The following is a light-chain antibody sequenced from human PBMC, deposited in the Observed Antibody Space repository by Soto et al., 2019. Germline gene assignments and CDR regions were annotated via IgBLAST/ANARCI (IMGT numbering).Light chain of an antibody. CDR1: QSVTSN. V-gene: IGKV3-15*01. J-gene: IGKJ2*01. CDR2: GAS. CDR3: QQYKNWRRT. Sequence: EVVMTQSPGTLSVSPGERATLSCRASQSVTSNLAWYQQKPGQAPRLLISGASTRATGVPVRFSGSGSGTEFTLTISSLQSEDFAVYYCQQYKNWRRTFGQGTKLEIK.